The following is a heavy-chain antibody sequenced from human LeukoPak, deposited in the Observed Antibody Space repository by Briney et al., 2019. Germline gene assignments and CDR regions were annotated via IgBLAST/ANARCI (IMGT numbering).Heavy chain of an antibody. J-gene: IGHJ4*02. V-gene: IGHV1-69*04. CDR1: GYTFTSYD. CDR2: IIPILGIA. Sequence: SVKVSCKASGYTFTSYDINWVRQATGQGLEWMGRIIPILGIANYAQKFQGRVTITADKSTSTAYMELSSLRSEDTAVYYCARGIRSYSTPSDWGQGTLVTVSS. D-gene: IGHD6-6*01. CDR3: ARGIRSYSTPSD.